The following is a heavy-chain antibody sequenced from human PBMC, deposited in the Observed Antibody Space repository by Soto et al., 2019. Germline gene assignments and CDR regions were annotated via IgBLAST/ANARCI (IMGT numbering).Heavy chain of an antibody. CDR2: IYHSGYT. CDR1: GGSISSGGYS. CDR3: ARDQLEGNWFDP. J-gene: IGHJ5*02. D-gene: IGHD1-1*01. V-gene: IGHV4-30-2*01. Sequence: QLQLQESGSGLVKPSQTLSLTCTVSGGSISSGGYSWNWIRQAPGKGLEWIGYIYHSGYTLYNPSLKGRVTISVDKSPNHFSLNLTSVTAADTAVYYCARDQLEGNWFDPWGQGTLVTVSS.